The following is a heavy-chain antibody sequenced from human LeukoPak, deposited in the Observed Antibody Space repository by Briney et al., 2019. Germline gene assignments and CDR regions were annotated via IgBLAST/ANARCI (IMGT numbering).Heavy chain of an antibody. D-gene: IGHD2-2*02. CDR1: GGSISSTSNC. CDR2: DYDSGSA. J-gene: IGHJ3*02. V-gene: IGHV4-39*07. CDR3: ARGGYCSSTSCYKSAFDI. Sequence: PSETLSLTCTVSGGSISSTSNCWAWIRQPPGKGLEWIVSDYDSGSAYYNPSLKSRVTISLDTSKNQFSLKLSSVTAADTAVYYCARGGYCSSTSCYKSAFDIWGQGTMVTVSS.